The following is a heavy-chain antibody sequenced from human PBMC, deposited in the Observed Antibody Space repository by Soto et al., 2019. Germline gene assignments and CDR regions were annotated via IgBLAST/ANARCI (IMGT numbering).Heavy chain of an antibody. CDR2: IKQDGSDK. CDR3: AREYRYLFDY. D-gene: IGHD5-18*01. Sequence: GGSLRLSCAASGFTFSSSWMGWVRQAPGKGLEWVANIKQDGSDKYYVDSVKGRFTISRDNAKNSLYLQMNSLRAEDTAVYYCAREYRYLFDYWGQGTLVTVSS. CDR1: GFTFSSSW. V-gene: IGHV3-7*01. J-gene: IGHJ4*02.